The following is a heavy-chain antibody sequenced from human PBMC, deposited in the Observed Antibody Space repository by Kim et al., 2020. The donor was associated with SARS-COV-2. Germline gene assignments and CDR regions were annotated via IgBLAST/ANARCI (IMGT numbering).Heavy chain of an antibody. V-gene: IGHV5-51*01. CDR3: ARQELSSRAFDI. D-gene: IGHD3-10*01. J-gene: IGHJ3*02. Sequence: RYSPSFQGQVTISADKSISTAYLEWSSLKASDTAMYYCARQELSSRAFDIWGQGTMVTVSS.